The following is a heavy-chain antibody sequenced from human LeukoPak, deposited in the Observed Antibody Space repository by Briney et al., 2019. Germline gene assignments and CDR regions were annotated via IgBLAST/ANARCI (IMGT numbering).Heavy chain of an antibody. CDR2: IYNSGST. J-gene: IGHJ6*02. V-gene: IGHV4-59*08. CDR3: ARHGFLGVPPGMVRETSPSYYGMDV. D-gene: IGHD3-10*01. Sequence: SETLSLTCSVSGGSISTYYWSWIRQPPGKGLEWIGYIYNSGSTNYNPSLTSRVTISADPSKNQFSLRLNSVTAAETAVYYCARHGFLGVPPGMVRETSPSYYGMDVWGQGTTVTVSS. CDR1: GGSISTYY.